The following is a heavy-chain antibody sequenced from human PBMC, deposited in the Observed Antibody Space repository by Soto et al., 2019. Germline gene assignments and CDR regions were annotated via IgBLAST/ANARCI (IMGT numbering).Heavy chain of an antibody. CDR3: ARVRRGRGAVAGPTFDY. CDR1: GYTFTGYY. Sequence: ASVKVSCKTSGYTFTGYYMHWVRQAPGQGLEWMGWINPNSGGTNYAQKFQGRVTMTRDTSISTAYMELSRLRSDDTAVYYCARVRRGRGAVAGPTFDYWGQGTLVTVSS. J-gene: IGHJ4*02. D-gene: IGHD6-19*01. V-gene: IGHV1-2*02. CDR2: INPNSGGT.